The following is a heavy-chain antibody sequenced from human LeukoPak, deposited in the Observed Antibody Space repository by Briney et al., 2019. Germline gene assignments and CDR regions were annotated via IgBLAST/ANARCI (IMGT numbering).Heavy chain of an antibody. CDR3: AKKSGYDYDFDY. CDR2: ISGSGGST. Sequence: QTGGSLRLSCAASGFTVSSNFMSWVRQAPGKGLEWVSVISGSGGSTNYADSVKGRFTISRDNSKNTVYLQMNSLRAEDTAVYYCAKKSGYDYDFDYWGQGTLVTVSS. CDR1: GFTVSSNF. V-gene: IGHV3-23*01. J-gene: IGHJ4*02. D-gene: IGHD5-12*01.